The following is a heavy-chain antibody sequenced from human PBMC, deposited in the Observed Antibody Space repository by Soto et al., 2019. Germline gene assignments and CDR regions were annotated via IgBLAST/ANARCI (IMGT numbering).Heavy chain of an antibody. V-gene: IGHV4-59*01. Sequence: PSETLSLTCTVSGGSISSYYWSWIRQPPGKGLEWIGYIYYSGSTNYNPSLKSRVTISVDTSKNQFSLKLSSVTAADTAVYYCARYGDYVNDYFDYWGKGTLVTVSS. CDR2: IYYSGST. CDR3: ARYGDYVNDYFDY. D-gene: IGHD4-17*01. J-gene: IGHJ4*02. CDR1: GGSISSYY.